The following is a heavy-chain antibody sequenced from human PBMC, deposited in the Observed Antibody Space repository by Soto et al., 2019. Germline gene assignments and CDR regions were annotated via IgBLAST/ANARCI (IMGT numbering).Heavy chain of an antibody. CDR1: GVTFSSET. J-gene: IGHJ4*02. CDR3: ATELGENPASPFDA. CDR2: IIPLFGTA. Sequence: SLKVSCKASGVTFSSETLGWVRQAPGQGLEWVGGIIPLFGTASYAQKFQGRVTITADESTSTVYMELSSLRSDDTAVYFCATELGENPASPFDAWGQGTLVTVSS. V-gene: IGHV1-69*13. D-gene: IGHD3-10*01.